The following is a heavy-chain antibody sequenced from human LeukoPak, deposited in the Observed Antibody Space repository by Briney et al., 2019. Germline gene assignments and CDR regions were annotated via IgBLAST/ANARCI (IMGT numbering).Heavy chain of an antibody. D-gene: IGHD1-1*01. CDR3: AKVGTTGTPLDY. V-gene: IGHV3-30*18. J-gene: IGHJ4*02. Sequence: GGSLRLSCAASGFTFSSYGMHWVRQAPGKGLEWVAVISYDGSNKYYADSVKGRFTISRDNSKNTLYLQMNSLRAEDTAVYYCAKVGTTGTPLDYWGQGTLVTVSS. CDR1: GFTFSSYG. CDR2: ISYDGSNK.